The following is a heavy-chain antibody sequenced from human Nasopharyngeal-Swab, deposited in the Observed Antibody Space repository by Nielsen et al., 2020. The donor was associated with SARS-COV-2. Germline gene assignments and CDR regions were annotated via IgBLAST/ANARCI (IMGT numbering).Heavy chain of an antibody. J-gene: IGHJ3*02. Sequence: SGPTLVTPTQTLTLTCTFSGFSLSTSGVGVGWIRQPPGKALEWLALIYWDDDKRYSPSLKSRLTITKDTSKNQVVLTMTNMDPVDTATYYCAHWGFDYYDSSGYYYNAFDIWGQGTMVTVSS. D-gene: IGHD3-22*01. V-gene: IGHV2-5*02. CDR2: IYWDDDK. CDR3: AHWGFDYYDSSGYYYNAFDI. CDR1: GFSLSTSGVG.